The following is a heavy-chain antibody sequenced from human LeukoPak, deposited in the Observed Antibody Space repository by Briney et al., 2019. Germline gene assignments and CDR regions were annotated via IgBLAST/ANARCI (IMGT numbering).Heavy chain of an antibody. Sequence: PSQTLSLTCTVSGGSISSSSYYWGWIRQPPGKGLEWIGSIYYSGSTYYNPSLKSRVTISVDTSKNQFSLKLSSVTAADTAVYYCAANPSGSHPGYWGQGTLVTVSS. V-gene: IGHV4-39*01. CDR2: IYYSGST. D-gene: IGHD1-26*01. J-gene: IGHJ4*02. CDR3: AANPSGSHPGY. CDR1: GGSISSSSYY.